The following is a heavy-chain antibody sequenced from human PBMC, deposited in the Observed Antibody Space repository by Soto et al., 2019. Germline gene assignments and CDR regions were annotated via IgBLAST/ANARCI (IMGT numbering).Heavy chain of an antibody. Sequence: ESVGGVVQPGRSLRLSCAASGFTFSSYGMHWVRQAPGKGLEWVAVISYDGSNKYYADSVKGRFTISRDNSKNTLYLQMNSLRAEDTAVYYCAKEGHGFLEWLLYPAETGGYYYGMDVWGQGTTVTVSS. CDR3: AKEGHGFLEWLLYPAETGGYYYGMDV. J-gene: IGHJ6*02. CDR2: ISYDGSNK. D-gene: IGHD3-3*01. CDR1: GFTFSSYG. V-gene: IGHV3-30*18.